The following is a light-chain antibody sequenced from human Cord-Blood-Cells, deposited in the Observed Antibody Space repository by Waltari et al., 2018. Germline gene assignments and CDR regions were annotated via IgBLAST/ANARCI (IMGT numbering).Light chain of an antibody. Sequence: DLKMTKSPSYLAASVGDRVTIPCRASQSISSYLNWYQQKPGKAPKLLIYAASSFQSGVPSRFSVIGSGTDFTLTISILQPEDFATYYCQQSYSTPYTFGQGTKLEIK. J-gene: IGKJ2*01. CDR1: QSISSY. V-gene: IGKV1-39*01. CDR3: QQSYSTPYT. CDR2: AAS.